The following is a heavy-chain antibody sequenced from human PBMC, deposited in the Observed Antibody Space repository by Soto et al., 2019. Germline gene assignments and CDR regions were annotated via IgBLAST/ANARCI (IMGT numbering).Heavy chain of an antibody. CDR1: GYAFTSFG. Sequence: ASVKVSCKASGYAFTSFGSTGVRQAPGRGREGMGGISAYNDNTNYAQKSHDRVTMNTAPSTRTAPLELRSLRSDDTAVSYCASQTWTYDHYYRMDIWGQGTTVTVSS. D-gene: IGHD1-1*01. V-gene: IGHV1-18*04. J-gene: IGHJ6*02. CDR2: ISAYNDNT. CDR3: ASQTWTYDHYYRMDI.